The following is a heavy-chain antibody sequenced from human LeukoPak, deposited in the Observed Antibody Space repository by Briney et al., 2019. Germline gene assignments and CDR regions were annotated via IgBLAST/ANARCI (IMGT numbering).Heavy chain of an antibody. CDR3: ATDDGSPWHFGY. V-gene: IGHV3-66*02. J-gene: IGHJ4*02. CDR1: GVTFSSNY. CDR2: IYSDGNT. Sequence: GGSLRLSCAASGVTFSSNYMSWVRQAPGKGLEWVSIIYSDGNTYYADSVKGRFTISRDNSKNTLYLQMNFLRADDTAVYYCATDDGSPWHFGYWGQGTLVTVSS. D-gene: IGHD5-24*01.